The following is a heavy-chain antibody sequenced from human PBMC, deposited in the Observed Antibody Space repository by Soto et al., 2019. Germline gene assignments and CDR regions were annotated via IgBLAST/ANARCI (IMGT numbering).Heavy chain of an antibody. CDR1: CSTFTNSG. V-gene: IGHV1-18*01. D-gene: IGHD2-8*01. Sequence: KVSCKAPCSTFTNSGISWVRQDPGQGLEWMGWISSYIGNTHYAQKFQGRVTMTTDTSTTTAYLELRSLRSDDTAVYSCARGTVGYCSNGVCYTKPVNYWGQAAMVTVSS. CDR3: ARGTVGYCSNGVCYTKPVNY. J-gene: IGHJ4*02. CDR2: ISSYIGNT.